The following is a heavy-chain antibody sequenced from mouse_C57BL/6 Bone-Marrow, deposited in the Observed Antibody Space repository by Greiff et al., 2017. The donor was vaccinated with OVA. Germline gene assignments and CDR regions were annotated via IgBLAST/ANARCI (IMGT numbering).Heavy chain of an antibody. CDR1: GFTFTDYY. Sequence: EVQLQQSGAELVKPGASVKLSCTASGFTFTDYYMHWVKQRTEQGLEWIGRIDPEDGETKYAPKFQGKATITADTSSNTAYLQLSSLTSEDTAVYYCAHYGSSFPWFAYWGQGTTVTVSA. CDR2: IDPEDGET. CDR3: AHYGSSFPWFAY. V-gene: IGHV14-2*01. J-gene: IGHJ3*01. D-gene: IGHD1-1*01.